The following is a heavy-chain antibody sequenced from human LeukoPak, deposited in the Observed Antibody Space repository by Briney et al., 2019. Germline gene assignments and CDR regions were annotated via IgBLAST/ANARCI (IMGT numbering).Heavy chain of an antibody. V-gene: IGHV1-69*05. D-gene: IGHD3-3*01. Sequence: GASVKVSCKASGDTFSSYAISWVRQAPGQGLEWMGRIIPIFGTANYAQKFQGRVTITTDESTSTAYMELSSLRSEDTAVYYCARGPIDDYDFWTSSLYYYMDVWGKGTTVTVS. J-gene: IGHJ6*03. CDR3: ARGPIDDYDFWTSSLYYYMDV. CDR1: GDTFSSYA. CDR2: IIPIFGTA.